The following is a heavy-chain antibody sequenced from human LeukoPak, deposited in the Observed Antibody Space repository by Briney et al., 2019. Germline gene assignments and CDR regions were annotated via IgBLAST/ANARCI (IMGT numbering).Heavy chain of an antibody. V-gene: IGHV4-39*01. CDR2: IYYSGST. D-gene: IGHD3-10*01. CDR3: ARLPYYYGSGSYCDY. Sequence: SETLSLTCTVSGGSISSYYWGWIRQPPGKGLEWIGSIYYSGSTYYNPSLKSRVTISVDTSKNQFSLKLSSVTAADTAVYYCARLPYYYGSGSYCDYWGQGTLVTVSS. CDR1: GGSISSYY. J-gene: IGHJ4*02.